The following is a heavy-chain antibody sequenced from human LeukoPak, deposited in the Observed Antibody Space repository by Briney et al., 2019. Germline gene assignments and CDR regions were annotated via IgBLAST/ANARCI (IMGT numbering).Heavy chain of an antibody. Sequence: GGSLRLSCAASGFTLRSYSMNWVRQAPGKGLEWVSSISSSSTYIYSADSVKGRFTISRDNTKNSLYLQMNSLRAEDTAVYYCARGSQWNPGIAAAGNFDYWGQGTLVTVSS. V-gene: IGHV3-21*01. J-gene: IGHJ4*02. CDR1: GFTLRSYS. CDR2: ISSSSTYI. D-gene: IGHD6-13*01. CDR3: ARGSQWNPGIAAAGNFDY.